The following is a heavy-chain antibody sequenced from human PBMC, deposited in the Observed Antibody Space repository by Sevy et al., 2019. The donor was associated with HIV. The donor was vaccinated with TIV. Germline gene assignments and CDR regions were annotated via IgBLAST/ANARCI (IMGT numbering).Heavy chain of an antibody. J-gene: IGHJ4*02. CDR2: IKQDGSEK. CDR1: GFTFSSYW. CDR3: ARVWNDYVWGSYRTGFYFDY. D-gene: IGHD3-16*02. Sequence: GGSLGLSCAASGFTFSSYWMSWVRQAPGKGLEWVANIKQDGSEKYYVDSVKGRFTISRDNAKNSLYLQMNSLRAEDTAVYYCARVWNDYVWGSYRTGFYFDYWGQGTLVTVSS. V-gene: IGHV3-7*03.